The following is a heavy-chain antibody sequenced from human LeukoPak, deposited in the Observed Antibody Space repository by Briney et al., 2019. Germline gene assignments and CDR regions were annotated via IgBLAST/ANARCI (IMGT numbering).Heavy chain of an antibody. V-gene: IGHV3-23*01. Sequence: PRRSLRLSCAASGFTVSTYAISSARHPPGNWLELGSSISVSAPGTYHPDSVKGPFTISRENAKKTLYLQINSMRADDTAVYYCAKGSYSSGWANRYWGQGTLVTVSS. CDR2: ISVSAPGT. J-gene: IGHJ4*02. CDR1: GFTVSTYA. D-gene: IGHD6-19*01. CDR3: AKGSYSSGWANRY.